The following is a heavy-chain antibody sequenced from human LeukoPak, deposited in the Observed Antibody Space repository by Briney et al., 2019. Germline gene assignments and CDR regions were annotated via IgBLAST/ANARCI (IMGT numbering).Heavy chain of an antibody. V-gene: IGHV3-23*01. CDR2: MSGSGGST. CDR1: GFTFSSYA. J-gene: IGHJ4*02. D-gene: IGHD3-22*01. CDR3: AKAPSTYYYDSSGYSYFDY. Sequence: GGSLRLSCAASGFTFSSYAMSWVRQAPGKGLEWVSAMSGSGGSTYYADSVKGRFTISRDNCKNTLYLQMNSLRAEDTAVYYCAKAPSTYYYDSSGYSYFDYWGQGTLVTVSS.